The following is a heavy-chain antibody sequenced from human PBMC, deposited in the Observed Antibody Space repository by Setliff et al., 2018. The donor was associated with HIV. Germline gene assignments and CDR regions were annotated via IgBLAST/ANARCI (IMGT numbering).Heavy chain of an antibody. V-gene: IGHV4-39*07. CDR1: GGSITTSTFY. J-gene: IGHJ4*02. Sequence: LSLTCTVSGGSITTSTFYWGWIRQPPGKGLEWIGSIYYSGSTDYNPSLKSRVTISVDTSKNQVSLKLNSVTAADTAVYYCARSPGVDTNMAFDYWGQGTLVTSPQ. D-gene: IGHD5-18*01. CDR3: ARSPGVDTNMAFDY. CDR2: IYYSGST.